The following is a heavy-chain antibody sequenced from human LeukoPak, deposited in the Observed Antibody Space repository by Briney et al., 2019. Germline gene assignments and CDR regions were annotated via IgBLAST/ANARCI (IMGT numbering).Heavy chain of an antibody. J-gene: IGHJ4*02. CDR2: INAGNGNT. CDR3: ASDRGSGTWGFDY. Sequence: ASVTVSCKASGYTFTSYAMHWVRQAPGQRLEWMGWINAGNGNTKYSQKFQGRVTITRDTSASTAYMELSSLRSEDTAVYYCASDRGSGTWGFDYWGQGTLVTVSS. V-gene: IGHV1-3*01. CDR1: GYTFTSYA. D-gene: IGHD3-10*01.